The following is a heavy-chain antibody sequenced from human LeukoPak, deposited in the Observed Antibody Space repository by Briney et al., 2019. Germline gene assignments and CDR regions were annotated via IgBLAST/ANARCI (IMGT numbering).Heavy chain of an antibody. D-gene: IGHD4-17*01. CDR1: GGSFSGYY. CDR3: ARVLGDYGFDY. V-gene: IGHV4-34*01. J-gene: IGHJ4*02. Sequence: SETLSLTCAVYGGSFSGYYWSWIRQPPGKGLEWIGEINHSGSTNYNPSLKSRVTISVDTSKNQFSLKLSSVTAADTAVYYCARVLGDYGFDYWGQGTLVTVSS. CDR2: INHSGST.